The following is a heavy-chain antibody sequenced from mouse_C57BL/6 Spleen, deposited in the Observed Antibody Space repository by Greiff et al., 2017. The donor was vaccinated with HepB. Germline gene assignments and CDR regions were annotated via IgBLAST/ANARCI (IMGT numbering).Heavy chain of an antibody. CDR2: IRLKSDNYAT. CDR3: SLWGFDY. D-gene: IGHD6-1*01. V-gene: IGHV6-3*01. Sequence: EVKVEESGGGLVQPGGSMKLSCVASGFTFSNYWMNWVRQSPEKGLEWIAQIRLKSDNYATHYAESVKGRFTILRDDSKSSVYLQMNNLRAEDTGIYYCSLWGFDYWGQGTTLTVSS. CDR1: GFTFSNYW. J-gene: IGHJ2*01.